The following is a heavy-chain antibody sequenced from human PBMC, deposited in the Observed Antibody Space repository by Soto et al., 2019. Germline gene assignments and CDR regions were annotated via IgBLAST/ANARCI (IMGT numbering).Heavy chain of an antibody. CDR2: IYYSGST. J-gene: IGHJ6*02. CDR3: ARDSSGYHYGMAV. Sequence: SETLSLTCTVSGGSISSGGYYWSWIRQHPGKGLEWIGYIYYSGSTYYNPSLKSRVTISVDTSKNQFSLKLSSVTAADTAVYYCARDSSGYHYGMAVWGQGASVPVSS. CDR1: GGSISSGGYY. D-gene: IGHD3-3*01. V-gene: IGHV4-31*03.